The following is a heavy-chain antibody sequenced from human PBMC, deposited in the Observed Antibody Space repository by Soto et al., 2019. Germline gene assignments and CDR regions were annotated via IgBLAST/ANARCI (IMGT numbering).Heavy chain of an antibody. CDR1: GYSISGGYY. CDR3: ARDTPKIILRAPTR. Sequence: SETLSLTCAVSGYSISGGYYWGWIRQSPGKGLEWIGTIYHYGSAHYNPSLKNRVTISIDTSKNQFSLKLASVTAADTAVYYCARDTPKIILRAPTRWGQGTLVTAPQ. D-gene: IGHD2-8*01. V-gene: IGHV4-38-2*02. CDR2: IYHYGSA. J-gene: IGHJ4*02.